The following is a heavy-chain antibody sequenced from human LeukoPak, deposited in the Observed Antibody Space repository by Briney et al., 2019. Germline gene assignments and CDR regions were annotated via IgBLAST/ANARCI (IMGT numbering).Heavy chain of an antibody. D-gene: IGHD3-10*01. Sequence: GGSLRLSCAASGLPFSTYWMSWVRQAPGKGLEWVANINQDGTEKYYVDSVKGRFTISRDYAKNSLYLQMNSLRAEDTAVYYCAKVAKYYYGPETYYFFEQWGQGTPVTASS. CDR2: INQDGTEK. J-gene: IGHJ4*02. CDR3: AKVAKYYYGPETYYFFEQ. V-gene: IGHV3-7*01. CDR1: GLPFSTYW.